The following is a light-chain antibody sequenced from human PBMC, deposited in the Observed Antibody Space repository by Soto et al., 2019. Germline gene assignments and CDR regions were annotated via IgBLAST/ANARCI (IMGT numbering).Light chain of an antibody. CDR1: QSVGISY. Sequence: EIVLTQSPGTLSLSPGETATLSCRTSQSVGISYLALYQQQPGQATGLLIYGASSRATGIPDMCSGSGSGTDFPLTSSILEHESFAVYYCQQYVRSRLTFGQGTKVEIK. J-gene: IGKJ1*01. CDR2: GAS. V-gene: IGKV3-20*01. CDR3: QQYVRSRLT.